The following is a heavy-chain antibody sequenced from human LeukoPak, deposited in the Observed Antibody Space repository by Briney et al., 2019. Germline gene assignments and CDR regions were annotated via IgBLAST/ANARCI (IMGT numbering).Heavy chain of an antibody. D-gene: IGHD4-17*01. V-gene: IGHV1-58*01. J-gene: IGHJ4*02. CDR1: GFTFTSSA. CDR2: IVVGSGNT. CDR3: AAVNTGYGDYGYDY. Sequence: SVKVSCKASGFTFTSSAVQWVRQARGQRLEWIGWIVVGSGNTNYAQKFQERVTITRDMSTSTAYMELSSLRSEDTAVYHCAAVNTGYGDYGYDYWGQGTLVTVSS.